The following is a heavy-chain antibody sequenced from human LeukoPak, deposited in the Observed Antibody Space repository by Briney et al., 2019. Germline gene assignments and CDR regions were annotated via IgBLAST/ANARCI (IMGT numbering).Heavy chain of an antibody. V-gene: IGHV3-48*03. Sequence: PGGSLRLSCAASGFTLSSYEMNWVRQAPGKGLEWVSYISSSGSTIYYADSVKGRFTISRDNAKNSLYLQMNSLRAEDTAVYYCARGHDYGGHFDYWGQGTLVTVSS. D-gene: IGHD4/OR15-4a*01. CDR2: ISSSGSTI. J-gene: IGHJ4*02. CDR3: ARGHDYGGHFDY. CDR1: GFTLSSYE.